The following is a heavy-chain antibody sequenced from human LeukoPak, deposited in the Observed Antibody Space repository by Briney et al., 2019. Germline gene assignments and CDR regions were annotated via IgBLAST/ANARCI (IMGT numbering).Heavy chain of an antibody. D-gene: IGHD6-13*01. V-gene: IGHV4-39*07. CDR1: GGSISSSSYY. J-gene: IGHJ6*03. CDR3: ARDTAGYSSSYYYYYMDV. Sequence: SETLSLTCTVSGGSISSSSYYWGWIRQPPGKGLEWIGSIYYSGSTYYNLSLKSRVTISVDTSKNQFSLKLSSVTAADTAVYYCARDTAGYSSSYYYYYMDVWGKGTTVTVSS. CDR2: IYYSGST.